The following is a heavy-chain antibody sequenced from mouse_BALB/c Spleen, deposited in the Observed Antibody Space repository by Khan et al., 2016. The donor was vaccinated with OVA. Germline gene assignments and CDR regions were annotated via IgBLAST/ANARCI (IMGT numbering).Heavy chain of an antibody. J-gene: IGHJ4*01. Sequence: QIQLVQSGPELKKPGETVRISCKASGYTFTNAGMQWVQKMPGKGLKWIGWINTHSGVPKYAEDFTGRFAFYLETSASTVYLQITNLKNEDTATYFCARGGAAYYRNDGGAMDYWGQGTSVTVSS. CDR2: INTHSGVP. V-gene: IGHV9-4*02. CDR3: ARGGAAYYRNDGGAMDY. D-gene: IGHD2-14*01. CDR1: GYTFTNAG.